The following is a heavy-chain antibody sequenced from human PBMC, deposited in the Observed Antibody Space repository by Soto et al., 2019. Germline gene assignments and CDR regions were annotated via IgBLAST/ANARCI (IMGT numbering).Heavy chain of an antibody. CDR2: ISADNAKT. V-gene: IGHV1-18*01. Sequence: QAQLVQSGPEVKEPGASVKVSCKASGYTFSSRGIYWVRQAPGQRLEWMGGISADNAKTHYAQRLQGRDTLTTDTSTSTAYMDLRSLRSDDTAVYYCVRDAGDYDWSFDLWGRGTPVTVSS. D-gene: IGHD4-17*01. CDR3: VRDAGDYDWSFDL. J-gene: IGHJ2*01. CDR1: GYTFSSRG.